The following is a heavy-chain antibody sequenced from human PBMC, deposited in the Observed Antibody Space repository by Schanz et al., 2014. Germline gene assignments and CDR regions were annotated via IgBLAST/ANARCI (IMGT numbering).Heavy chain of an antibody. J-gene: IGHJ6*03. CDR1: GFSLNTYG. CDR3: ARDGDRFYHNYYMDV. CDR2: IWNNGVTK. V-gene: IGHV3-33*01. D-gene: IGHD4-17*01. Sequence: QAQLMESGGGVVQPGTSLILSCSVSGFSLNTYGIHWFRQPAGKGLEWVAVIWNNGVTKYYADSVRGRFTISRDRFQNTLYLRMSSLRVEDTAVYYCARDGDRFYHNYYMDVWGKGTTVTVSS.